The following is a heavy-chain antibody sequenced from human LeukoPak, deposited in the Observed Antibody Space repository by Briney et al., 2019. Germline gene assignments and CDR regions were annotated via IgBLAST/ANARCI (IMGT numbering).Heavy chain of an antibody. CDR2: IYYSGST. V-gene: IGHV4-59*12. CDR1: GGPISSSF. J-gene: IGHJ6*02. Sequence: SETLSLTCTVSGGPISSSFWSWIRQPPGKGLEWIGHIYYSGSTNYNPSLKSRVTISVDTSKNQFSLKLSSVTAADTAVYYCARGYQRVRRYCSGGSCYSDYYYGMDVWGQGTTVTVSS. D-gene: IGHD2-15*01. CDR3: ARGYQRVRRYCSGGSCYSDYYYGMDV.